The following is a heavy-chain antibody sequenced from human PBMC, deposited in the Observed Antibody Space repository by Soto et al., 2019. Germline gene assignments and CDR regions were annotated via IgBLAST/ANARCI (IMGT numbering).Heavy chain of an antibody. D-gene: IGHD6-6*01. CDR2: IWYDGSNK. Sequence: QVQLVESGGGVVQPGRSLRLSCAASGFTFSYYGMHWVRQAPVKGLEWVATIWYDGSNKFYADSAKGRFTVSRDSSKNTLDLQMNSLRAEDTALYYCARDSRRYSNSPPDGFDIWGQGTMVTVSS. CDR3: ARDSRRYSNSPPDGFDI. V-gene: IGHV3-33*01. J-gene: IGHJ3*02. CDR1: GFTFSYYG.